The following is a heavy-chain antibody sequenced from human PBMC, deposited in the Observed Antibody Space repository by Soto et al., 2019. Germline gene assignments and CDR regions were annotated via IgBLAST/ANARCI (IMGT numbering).Heavy chain of an antibody. CDR2: VSFDGKVT. J-gene: IGHJ4*02. Sequence: PGGSLRLSCTVSGFTFNSLSLHWVRQGPDKGLEWVAVVSFDGKVTYYADSVKGRFTVSRDISKNTIYLQANSLRPEDTAVYYCAREPYGDSQYFDYWGQGT. CDR3: AREPYGDSQYFDY. CDR1: GFTFNSLS. D-gene: IGHD2-21*02. V-gene: IGHV3-30*04.